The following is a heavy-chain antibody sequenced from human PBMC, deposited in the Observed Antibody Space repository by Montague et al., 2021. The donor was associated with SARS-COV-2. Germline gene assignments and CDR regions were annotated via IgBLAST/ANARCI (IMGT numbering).Heavy chain of an antibody. CDR2: INHSGST. Sequence: SETLSLTRAVYGGSFSGYYWSWIRQPPGKGLEWIGEINHSGSTNXNPSLKSRVTISVDTSKNQFSLKLSSVTAADTAVYYCARGDIVVVPAALGIAFYYYYYMDVWGKGTTVTVSS. V-gene: IGHV4-34*01. CDR1: GGSFSGYY. D-gene: IGHD2-2*01. J-gene: IGHJ6*03. CDR3: ARGDIVVVPAALGIAFYYYYYMDV.